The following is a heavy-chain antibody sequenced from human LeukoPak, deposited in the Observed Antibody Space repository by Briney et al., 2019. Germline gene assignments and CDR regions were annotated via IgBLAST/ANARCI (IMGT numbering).Heavy chain of an antibody. CDR2: ISGSGGST. CDR3: ASGVDTAMAPFDY. CDR1: GFTVSSNY. V-gene: IGHV3-23*01. Sequence: GGSLRLSCAASGFTVSSNYMSWVRQAPGKGLEWVSAISGSGGSTYYADSVKGRFTISRDNSKNTLYLQMNSLRAEDTAVYYCASGVDTAMAPFDYWGQGTLVTVSS. D-gene: IGHD5-18*01. J-gene: IGHJ4*02.